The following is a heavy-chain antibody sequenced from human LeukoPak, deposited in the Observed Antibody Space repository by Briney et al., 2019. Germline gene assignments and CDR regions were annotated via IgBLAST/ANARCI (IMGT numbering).Heavy chain of an antibody. V-gene: IGHV1-69*06. J-gene: IGHJ5*02. CDR2: IIPIFGTA. Sequence: GSSVKVSCKASGGTFSSYAISWVRQAPGQGLEWMGGIIPIFGTANHAQKFQGRVTITADKSTSTAYMELSSLRSGDTAVYYCASGSGGAWFDPWGQGTLVTVSS. CDR3: ASGSGGAWFDP. CDR1: GGTFSSYA. D-gene: IGHD3-10*01.